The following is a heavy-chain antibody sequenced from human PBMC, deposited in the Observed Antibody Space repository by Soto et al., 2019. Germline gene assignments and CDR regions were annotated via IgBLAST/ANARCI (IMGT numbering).Heavy chain of an antibody. CDR1: GYSFAGYW. CDR2: IYPGDSET. J-gene: IGHJ4*02. CDR3: ARLRDFDY. V-gene: IGHV5-51*01. D-gene: IGHD3-10*01. Sequence: PGVYLETSCKGSGYSFAGYWITWVRQKPGKGLEWMGLIYPGDSETRYSPSFRGQVTISADKSISTAYLQWSSLKASDTAMYYCARLRDFDYWGQGTLVTVSS.